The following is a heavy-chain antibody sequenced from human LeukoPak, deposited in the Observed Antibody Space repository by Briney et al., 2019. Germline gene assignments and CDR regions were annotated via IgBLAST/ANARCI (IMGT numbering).Heavy chain of an antibody. CDR2: ISDRGTT. Sequence: SETLSLTCTLSGGSISGITNYWVWIRQSPGKGLEWIGRISDRGTTYYNSSLRSRVSISVDTSKNQFSLNVTSVTAADTAVYFCARLERQWLSLDYWGQGTLVTVST. D-gene: IGHD6-19*01. CDR1: GGSISGITNY. V-gene: IGHV4-39*01. J-gene: IGHJ4*02. CDR3: ARLERQWLSLDY.